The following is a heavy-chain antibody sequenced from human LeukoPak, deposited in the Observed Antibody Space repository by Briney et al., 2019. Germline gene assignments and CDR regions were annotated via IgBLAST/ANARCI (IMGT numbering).Heavy chain of an antibody. J-gene: IGHJ6*02. CDR1: GYTFTNYA. D-gene: IGHD3-22*01. V-gene: IGHV1-18*01. CDR3: TTGNRDDGSDYDLYYKYSMDV. Sequence: AASVKVSCKASGYTFTNYAFSWVRQAPGQGLEWMGWISAYNGNTNYAQKLQGRVTMTEDTSTDTAYMDLRSLRPEDTAVYYCTTGNRDDGSDYDLYYKYSMDVWGQGTTVTVSS. CDR2: ISAYNGNT.